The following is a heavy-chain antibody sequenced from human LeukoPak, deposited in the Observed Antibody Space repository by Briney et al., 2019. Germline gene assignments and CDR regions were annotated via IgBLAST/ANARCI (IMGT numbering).Heavy chain of an antibody. D-gene: IGHD3-22*01. CDR3: ARDYYESSGYPPEPYDN. CDR1: GFTFSSSA. Sequence: GGSLRLSCAASGFTFSSSAMSWVRQVPGKGLEWVSAITSGGTSTYYADSVKGRFTISRDNSKNTLYLQMNSPRTEDTAVYYCARDYYESSGYPPEPYDNWDQGTLVTVSS. V-gene: IGHV3-23*01. J-gene: IGHJ4*02. CDR2: ITSGGTST.